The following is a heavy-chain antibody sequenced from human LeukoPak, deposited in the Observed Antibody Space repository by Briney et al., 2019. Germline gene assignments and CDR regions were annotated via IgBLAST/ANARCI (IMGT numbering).Heavy chain of an antibody. J-gene: IGHJ5*02. CDR2: IIPIFGTA. V-gene: IGHV1-69*05. D-gene: IGHD2-15*01. CDR3: ARDGDCSGGSCYGWFDP. CDR1: GGTFSSYA. Sequence: GSSVKVSCKASGGTFSSYAIIWVRQAPGQGLEWMGGIIPIFGTANYAQKFQGRVTITTDESTSTAYMELSSLRSEDTAVYYCARDGDCSGGSCYGWFDPWGQGTLVTVSS.